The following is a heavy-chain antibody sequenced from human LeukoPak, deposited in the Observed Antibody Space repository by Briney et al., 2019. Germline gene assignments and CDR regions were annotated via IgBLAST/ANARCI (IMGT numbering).Heavy chain of an antibody. CDR2: IIPIFGTA. V-gene: IGHV1-69*13. D-gene: IGHD2-2*01. CDR1: GGTFISYA. J-gene: IGHJ6*02. CDR3: ARDRFQYCSSTSCQDYYYYYGMDV. Sequence: SVKVSCKASGGTFISYAISWVRQAPGQGLEWMGGIIPIFGTANYAQKFQGRVTITADESTSTAYMELSSLRSEDTAVYYCARDRFQYCSSTSCQDYYYYYGMDVWGQGTTVTVSS.